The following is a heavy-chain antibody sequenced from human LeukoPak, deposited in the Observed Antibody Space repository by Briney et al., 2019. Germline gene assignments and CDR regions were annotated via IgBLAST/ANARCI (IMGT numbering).Heavy chain of an antibody. J-gene: IGHJ4*02. CDR2: IYYSGST. CDR3: ASSSGSRGGGQIPPLGLNY. CDR1: GGSISSYY. D-gene: IGHD1-26*01. V-gene: IGHV4-59*01. Sequence: SSETLSLTCTVSGGSISSYYWSWIRQPPGKGLEWIGYIYYSGSTNYNPSLKSRVTISVDTSKNQFSLKLSSVTAADTAVYYCASSSGSRGGGQIPPLGLNYWGQGTLVTVSS.